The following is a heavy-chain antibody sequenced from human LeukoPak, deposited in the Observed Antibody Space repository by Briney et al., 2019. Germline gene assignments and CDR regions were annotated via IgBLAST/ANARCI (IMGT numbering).Heavy chain of an antibody. CDR2: INQDGSEK. Sequence: GGSLRLSCAASGFTFSSYWMTWVRQAPGKGLEWVANINQDGSEKYYVDSVKGRFTISRDNAKNSLYLQVNSLRAEDTAVYYCARDRNSVYGYYYYMDVWGKGTTVTVSS. V-gene: IGHV3-7*01. CDR3: ARDRNSVYGYYYYMDV. D-gene: IGHD5/OR15-5a*01. CDR1: GFTFSSYW. J-gene: IGHJ6*03.